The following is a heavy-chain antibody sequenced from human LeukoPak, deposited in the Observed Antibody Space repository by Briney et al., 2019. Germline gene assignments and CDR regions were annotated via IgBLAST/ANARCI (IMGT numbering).Heavy chain of an antibody. CDR2: INTDGSST. Sequence: GGSLRLSCAASGFTFSSYSMHWVRQAPGKGLVWVSHINTDGSSTMYADSVKGRFTISRDNAKNTLYLQMNSLRAEDTAVYYCARDAITMVRGAPFDYWGQGTLVTVSS. D-gene: IGHD3-10*01. CDR1: GFTFSSYS. CDR3: ARDAITMVRGAPFDY. J-gene: IGHJ4*02. V-gene: IGHV3-74*03.